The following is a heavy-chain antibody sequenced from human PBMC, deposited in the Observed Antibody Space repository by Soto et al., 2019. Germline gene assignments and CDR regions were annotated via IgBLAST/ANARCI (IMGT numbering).Heavy chain of an antibody. CDR1: GYTFTSYA. CDR3: ARDLPPVDY. J-gene: IGHJ4*01. CDR2: INAANGET. Sequence: ASVKVSRKTSGYTFTSYATHWLRQAPGQSLECMGWINAANGETKYSSKFKGRVTMTTDTSTSTAYMELRSLRSDDTAMYYCARDLPPVDYWG. V-gene: IGHV1-3*01.